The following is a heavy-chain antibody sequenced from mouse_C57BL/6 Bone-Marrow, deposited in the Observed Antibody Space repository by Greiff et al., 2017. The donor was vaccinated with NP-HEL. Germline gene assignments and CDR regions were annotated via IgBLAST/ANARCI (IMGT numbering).Heavy chain of an antibody. CDR1: GFTFSNYW. CDR3: TEGARGDY. CDR2: IRLKSDNYAT. V-gene: IGHV6-3*01. J-gene: IGHJ4*01. D-gene: IGHD3-3*01. Sequence: EVMLVESGGGLVQPGGSMKLSCVASGFTFSNYWMNWVRQSPEKGLEWVAQIRLKSDNYATHYAESVKGRFTISRDDSKSSVYLQMNNLRAEDTGIYYCTEGARGDYWGQGTSVTVSS.